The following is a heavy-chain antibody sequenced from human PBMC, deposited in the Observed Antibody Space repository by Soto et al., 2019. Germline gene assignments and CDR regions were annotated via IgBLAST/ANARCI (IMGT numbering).Heavy chain of an antibody. V-gene: IGHV4-59*01. Sequence: SETLSLTCTVSGDSINMYYWSWIRQPPGKGLEWIGYIYYSGSTNYNPSLKSRVTISVDTSKNQFSLKLSSVTAADTAVYYCARWCWQLVRTYSFYYRGKGMLVTVSS. CDR3: ARWCWQLVRTYSFYY. CDR1: GDSINMYY. J-gene: IGHJ4*02. D-gene: IGHD6-6*01. CDR2: IYYSGST.